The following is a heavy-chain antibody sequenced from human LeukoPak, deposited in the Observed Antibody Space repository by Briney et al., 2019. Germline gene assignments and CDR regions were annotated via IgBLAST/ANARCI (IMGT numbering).Heavy chain of an antibody. CDR2: ISYDGSNK. J-gene: IGHJ4*02. Sequence: GGSLRLSCAASGFTFSSYAMHWVRQAPGKGLEWVAVISYDGSNKYYADPVKGRFTISRDNSKNTLYLQMNSLRAEDTAVYYCARDSLSYYFDYWGQGTLVTVSS. CDR3: ARDSLSYYFDY. CDR1: GFTFSSYA. V-gene: IGHV3-30-3*01.